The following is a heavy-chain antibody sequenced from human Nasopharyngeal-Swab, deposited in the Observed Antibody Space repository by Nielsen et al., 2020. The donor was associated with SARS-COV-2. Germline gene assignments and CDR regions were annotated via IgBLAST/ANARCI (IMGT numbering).Heavy chain of an antibody. CDR3: ARDRQGIAAAGNNYYYGMDV. J-gene: IGHJ6*02. Sequence: GESLKTSCAASGFTFSSYSMSWVRQAPGKGLEWVSVIYSGGSTYYADSVKGRFTIYRDNSKNTLYLQMNSLRAEDTAVYYCARDRQGIAAAGNNYYYGMDVWGQGTTVTVSS. V-gene: IGHV3-53*01. CDR2: IYSGGST. D-gene: IGHD6-13*01. CDR1: GFTFSSYS.